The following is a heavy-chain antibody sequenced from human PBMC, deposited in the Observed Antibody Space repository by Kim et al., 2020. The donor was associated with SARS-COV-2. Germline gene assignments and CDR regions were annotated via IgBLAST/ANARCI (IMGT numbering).Heavy chain of an antibody. Sequence: QRFQGEVTITRDTSASTAYMELSSLRSEDTAVYYCARDGTTRNGGYYFDFWGQGALITVSS. D-gene: IGHD1-1*01. CDR3: ARDGTTRNGGYYFDF. V-gene: IGHV1-3*01. J-gene: IGHJ4*02.